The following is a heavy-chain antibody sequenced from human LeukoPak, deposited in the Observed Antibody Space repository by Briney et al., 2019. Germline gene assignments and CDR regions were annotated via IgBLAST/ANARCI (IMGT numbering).Heavy chain of an antibody. CDR3: ARVPSGYTLGYGYYYYYMDV. CDR1: GFTFSSYT. D-gene: IGHD5-18*01. J-gene: IGHJ6*03. Sequence: GGSLRLSCAVSGFTFSSYTMTWVRQAPGKGLEWVSSISTSSTSIYYADSVKGRFTISRDNAKNALYLQMNSLRADDTAVYYWARVPSGYTLGYGYYYYYMDVWGKGTTVTISS. CDR2: ISTSSTSI. V-gene: IGHV3-48*04.